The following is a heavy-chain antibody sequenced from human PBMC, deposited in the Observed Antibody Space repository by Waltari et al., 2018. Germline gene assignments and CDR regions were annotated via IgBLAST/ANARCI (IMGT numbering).Heavy chain of an antibody. D-gene: IGHD5-12*01. V-gene: IGHV4-39*01. Sequence: QLQLQESGPGLVKPSEPLSLTCSVPGGSITNTKHYWGWIRQPPGQGLEWIGTMSYLGATYSSPALKSRVTISRDTSTNQLSLKLGSVTAADTAMYYCATYIGASVGTAAFDVWGQGTMVTVSS. J-gene: IGHJ3*01. CDR2: MSYLGAT. CDR1: GGSITNTKHY. CDR3: ATYIGASVGTAAFDV.